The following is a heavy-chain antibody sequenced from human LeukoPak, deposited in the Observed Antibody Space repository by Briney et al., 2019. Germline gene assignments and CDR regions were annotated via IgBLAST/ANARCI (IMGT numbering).Heavy chain of an antibody. CDR2: ISSSGSTI. CDR1: GLTFSSYE. V-gene: IGHV3-48*03. Sequence: PGGSLRLSCAASGLTFSSYEMNWVRQAPGKGLEWVSYISSSGSTIYYADSVKGRFTISRDNAKNSLYLQMNSLRAEDTAVYYCAREGYSYGIIYYYYYMDVWGKGTTVTVSS. J-gene: IGHJ6*03. CDR3: AREGYSYGIIYYYYYMDV. D-gene: IGHD5-18*01.